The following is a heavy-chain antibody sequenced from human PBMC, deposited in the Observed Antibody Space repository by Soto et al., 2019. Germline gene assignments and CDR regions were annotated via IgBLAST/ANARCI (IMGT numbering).Heavy chain of an antibody. J-gene: IGHJ6*02. CDR3: ASTLAGGYYYGRDV. CDR1: GFTFSSYS. V-gene: IGHV3-21*01. CDR2: ISSSRSYI. Sequence: EVQLVESGGGLVKPGGSLRLSCADSGFTFSSYSMNWVRQAPGKGLEWVSSISSSRSYIYYADSGKGRFTISRDNAKNSLYLQMNSLRAEDTAVDYCASTLAGGYYYGRDVWGQGTTVTVYS. D-gene: IGHD3-10*01.